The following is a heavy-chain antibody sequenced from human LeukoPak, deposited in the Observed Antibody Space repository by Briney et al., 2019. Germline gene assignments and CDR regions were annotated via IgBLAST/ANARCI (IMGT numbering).Heavy chain of an antibody. Sequence: PGGSLRLSCAASGFTFSTYAMIWVRQAPGKGLEWVSAIGGRGVSTSYADSVRGRFTISRDNSKNTLYLQMNSLRAEDTAVYYCAKAASGNWNDVSDYWGQGTLVTVSS. J-gene: IGHJ4*02. CDR2: IGGRGVST. V-gene: IGHV3-23*01. CDR1: GFTFSTYA. CDR3: AKAASGNWNDVSDY. D-gene: IGHD1-1*01.